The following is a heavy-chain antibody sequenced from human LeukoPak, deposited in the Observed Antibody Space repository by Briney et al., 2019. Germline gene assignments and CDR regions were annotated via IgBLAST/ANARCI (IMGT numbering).Heavy chain of an antibody. CDR3: ARGLTYYFDSSGYYVTDAFDI. CDR2: IYYSGST. J-gene: IGHJ3*02. D-gene: IGHD3-22*01. Sequence: SETLSLTCSVSAGSISRYYWSWIRQPPGKGLEWIGYIYYSGSTNYNPSLKSRVTISVDTSKNQFSLKLTSVTAADTAVYYCARGLTYYFDSSGYYVTDAFDIWGQGTMVTVSS. V-gene: IGHV4-59*01. CDR1: AGSISRYY.